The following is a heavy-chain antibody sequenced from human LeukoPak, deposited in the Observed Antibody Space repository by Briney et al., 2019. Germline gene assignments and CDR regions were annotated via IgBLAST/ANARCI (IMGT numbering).Heavy chain of an antibody. CDR2: INPNSGGT. CDR1: GYTFTRYG. J-gene: IGHJ5*02. Sequence: ASVKVSCKASGYTFTRYGISWVRQAPGQGLEWMGSINPNSGGTNYAQKFQGRVTMTTDTSMSTAYMELSRLTSDDTAVYYCAGAGGRSWFDPWGQGTLVTVSS. V-gene: IGHV1-2*02. CDR3: AGAGGRSWFDP.